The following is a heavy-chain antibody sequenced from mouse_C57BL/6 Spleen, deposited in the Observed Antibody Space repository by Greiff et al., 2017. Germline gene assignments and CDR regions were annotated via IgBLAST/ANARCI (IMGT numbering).Heavy chain of an antibody. CDR2: IYPGDGDT. J-gene: IGHJ2*01. Sequence: QVQLKQSGPELVKPGASVKISCKASGYAFSSSWMNWVKQRPGKGLEWIGRIYPGDGDTNYNGKFKGKATLTADKSSSTAYMQPSSLTSEDSAVYFCARERGLGGYWGQGTTLTVSS. CDR1: GYAFSSSW. D-gene: IGHD4-1*01. CDR3: ARERGLGGY. V-gene: IGHV1-82*01.